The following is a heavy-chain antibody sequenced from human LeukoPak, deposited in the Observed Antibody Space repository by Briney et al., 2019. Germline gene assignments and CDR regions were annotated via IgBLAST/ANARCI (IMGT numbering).Heavy chain of an antibody. CDR3: ARDYYDSSYQH. CDR1: GFTVSSNY. CDR2: IYSGGST. D-gene: IGHD3-22*01. Sequence: PGGSLRLSCAASGFTVSSNYMSWVRQAPGKGLEWVSVIYSGGSTYYADSVKGRFTISRDNSKNTLYLQMNSLRAEDTAVYYCARDYYDSSYQHWGQGTLVTVSS. V-gene: IGHV3-66*01. J-gene: IGHJ1*01.